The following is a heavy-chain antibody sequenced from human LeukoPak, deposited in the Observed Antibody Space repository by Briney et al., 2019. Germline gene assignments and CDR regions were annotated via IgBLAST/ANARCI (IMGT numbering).Heavy chain of an antibody. V-gene: IGHV1-69*13. CDR3: ARVFTVTTEAAHFDY. CDR2: IIPIFGTA. J-gene: IGHJ4*02. Sequence: GASVKVSCKASGGTFSSYAISWVRQAPGQGLEWMGGIIPIFGTANYAQKFQGRVTITADESTSTAYMELSRLRSEDTAVYYCARVFTVTTEAAHFDYWGQGTLVTVSS. D-gene: IGHD4-17*01. CDR1: GGTFSSYA.